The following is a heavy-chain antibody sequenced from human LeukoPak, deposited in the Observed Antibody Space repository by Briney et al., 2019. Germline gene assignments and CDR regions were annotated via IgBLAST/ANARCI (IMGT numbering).Heavy chain of an antibody. CDR3: ARGYWNFGL. Sequence: GGSLRLSCAASGFTFSGYWMTWVRQAPGKGLEWVANIKQDGSGKNYVDSVKSRFTSSRDNVKNSLYLQMNRLRVEDTAVYYCARGYWNFGLWGRGTQVTVSS. J-gene: IGHJ2*01. CDR2: IKQDGSGK. CDR1: GFTFSGYW. V-gene: IGHV3-7*01.